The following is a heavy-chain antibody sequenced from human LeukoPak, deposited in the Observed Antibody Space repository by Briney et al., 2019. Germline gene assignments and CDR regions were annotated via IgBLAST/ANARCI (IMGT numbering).Heavy chain of an antibody. D-gene: IGHD5-12*01. J-gene: IGHJ5*02. Sequence: ASVKVSCKASGYTFTGYYMHWVRQATGQGLEWMGWMNPNSGNTGYAQKFQGRVTMTRNTSISTAYMELSSLRSEDTAVYYCASGAGIVATRDWFDPWGQGTLVTVSS. CDR2: MNPNSGNT. CDR3: ASGAGIVATRDWFDP. CDR1: GYTFTGYY. V-gene: IGHV1-8*02.